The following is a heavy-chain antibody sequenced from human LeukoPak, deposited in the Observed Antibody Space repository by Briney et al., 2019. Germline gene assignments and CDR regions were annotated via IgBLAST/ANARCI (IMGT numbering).Heavy chain of an antibody. Sequence: PGGSLRLSCTASGFTFGDYAMSWVRQAPGKGLEWGGFIRSKAYGGTTEYAASVKGRFTISRDDCKSIAYLQMNSLKTEDTAVYYCTSIYCSGGSCYRTGDYFDYWGQGTLVTVSS. V-gene: IGHV3-49*04. D-gene: IGHD2-15*01. CDR3: TSIYCSGGSCYRTGDYFDY. CDR1: GFTFGDYA. J-gene: IGHJ4*02. CDR2: IRSKAYGGTT.